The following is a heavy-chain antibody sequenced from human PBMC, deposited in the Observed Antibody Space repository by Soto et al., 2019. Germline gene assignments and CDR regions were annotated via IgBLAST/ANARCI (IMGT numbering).Heavy chain of an antibody. CDR3: ATIIGNSWLDS. CDR1: GDSVSTNSAT. Sequence: SQTLSLTCAISGDSVSTNSATWDWIRQSPSRGLEWLGRTYYRSKWFNDYAVSVKGRISINPDTSNNQFSLQLNSVTPDETAVYYCATIIGNSWLDSSGNGPLVTVS. J-gene: IGHJ5*01. CDR2: TYYRSKWFN. V-gene: IGHV6-1*01.